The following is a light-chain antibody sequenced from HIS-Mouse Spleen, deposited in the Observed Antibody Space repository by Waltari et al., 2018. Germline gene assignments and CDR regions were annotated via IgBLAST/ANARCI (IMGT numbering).Light chain of an antibody. CDR3: CSYAGSSTLV. V-gene: IGLV2-23*01. Sequence: QSALTQPASVSASPGQSITIPCTGTSSDVGSYNLVAWYHQHPGKAPKIMIYEGSKRPSGVSHRFSGSKSGNTASLTISGLQAEDEADYYCCSYAGSSTLVFGGGTKLTVL. CDR1: SSDVGSYNL. CDR2: EGS. J-gene: IGLJ2*01.